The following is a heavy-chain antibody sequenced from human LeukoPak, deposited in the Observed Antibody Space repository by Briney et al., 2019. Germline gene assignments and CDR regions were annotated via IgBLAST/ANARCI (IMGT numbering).Heavy chain of an antibody. D-gene: IGHD4-17*01. CDR1: GFTFSSYA. Sequence: GGSLRLSCAASGFTFSSYAMHWVRQAPGKGLEWVAVILYDGSNKYYADSVKGRFTISRDNSKNTLYLQMNSLRAEDTAVYYCARVRDYGDYVDYWGQGTLVTVSS. J-gene: IGHJ4*02. V-gene: IGHV3-30*04. CDR3: ARVRDYGDYVDY. CDR2: ILYDGSNK.